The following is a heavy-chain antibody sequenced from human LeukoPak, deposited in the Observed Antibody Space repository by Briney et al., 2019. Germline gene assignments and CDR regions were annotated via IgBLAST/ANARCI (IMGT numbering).Heavy chain of an antibody. V-gene: IGHV5-51*01. Sequence: GESLKISCKGSGYSFTSYWIGWVRQMPGKGLEWMGISYPGDSDTRYSPSFQGQVTISADKSISTAYLQWSSLKASDTAMYYCASSIGGYCSGTSCHPIDYWGQGTLVTVSS. CDR1: GYSFTSYW. CDR2: SYPGDSDT. J-gene: IGHJ4*02. D-gene: IGHD2-2*01. CDR3: ASSIGGYCSGTSCHPIDY.